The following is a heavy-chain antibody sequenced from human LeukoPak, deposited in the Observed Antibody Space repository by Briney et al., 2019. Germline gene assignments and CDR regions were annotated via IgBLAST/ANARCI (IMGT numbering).Heavy chain of an antibody. J-gene: IGHJ3*02. CDR1: GFTFSSYS. CDR3: ARGKVAGTRSAFDI. Sequence: GGSLRLSCAASGFTFSSYSMNWVRQAPGKGLEWVSGINWNGGSTGYADSVKGRFTISRDNAKNSLYLQMNSLRAEDTALYYCARGKVAGTRSAFDIWGQGTMVTVSS. D-gene: IGHD6-19*01. CDR2: INWNGGST. V-gene: IGHV3-20*04.